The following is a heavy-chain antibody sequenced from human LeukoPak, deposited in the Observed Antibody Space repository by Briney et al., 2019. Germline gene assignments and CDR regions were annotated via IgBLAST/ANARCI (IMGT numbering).Heavy chain of an antibody. D-gene: IGHD7-27*01. Sequence: SETLSLTCAVSGGSISSGGYSWSWIRQPPGKGLEWIGYIYHSGSTYYNPSLKSRVTISVDRSKNQFSLKLSSVTAADMAVYYRARENWDSWFDPWGQGTLVTVSS. CDR2: IYHSGST. V-gene: IGHV4-30-2*01. CDR3: ARENWDSWFDP. J-gene: IGHJ5*02. CDR1: GGSISSGGYS.